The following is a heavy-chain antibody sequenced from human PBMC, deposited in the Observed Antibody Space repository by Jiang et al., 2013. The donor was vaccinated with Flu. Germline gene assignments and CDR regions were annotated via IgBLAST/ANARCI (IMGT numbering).Heavy chain of an antibody. D-gene: IGHD2-2*01. V-gene: IGHV1-3*01. J-gene: IGHJ4*02. CDR2: INAGNGNT. Sequence: GAEVKKPGASVKVSCKASGYTFTSYAMHWVRQAPGQRLEWMGWINAGNGNTKYSQKFQGRVTITRDTSASTAYMELSSLRSEDTAVYYCARGDIVVVPAAIYWGQGTLVTVSS. CDR1: GYTFTSYA. CDR3: ARGDIVVVPAAIY.